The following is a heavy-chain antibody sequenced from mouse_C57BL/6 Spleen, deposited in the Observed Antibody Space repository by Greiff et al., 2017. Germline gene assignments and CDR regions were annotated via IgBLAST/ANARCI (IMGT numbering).Heavy chain of an antibody. CDR1: GYTFTSSW. CDR2: IHPSDSDT. CDR3: AISGGNYVAFAY. V-gene: IGHV1-74*01. J-gene: IGHJ3*01. D-gene: IGHD2-1*01. Sequence: QVQLQQPGAELVKPGASVKVSCKASGYTFTSSWMHWVKQRPGQGLEWIGRIHPSDSDTNYNQKFKGKATLTVDKSSSTAYVQLSSLTSEDSAVYYCAISGGNYVAFAYWGQGTLVTVSA.